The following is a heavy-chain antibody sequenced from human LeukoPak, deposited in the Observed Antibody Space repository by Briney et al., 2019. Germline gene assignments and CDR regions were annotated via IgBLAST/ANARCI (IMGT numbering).Heavy chain of an antibody. D-gene: IGHD3-22*01. CDR3: ARLVKPDYYDSSGSHFDY. CDR2: IYYSGST. J-gene: IGHJ4*02. Sequence: SETLSLTCTVSGGSISSYYWSWIRQPPGKGLEWIGYIYYSGSTNYNPSLKSRVTISVDTSKNQFSLKLSSVTAADTAVYYCARLVKPDYYDSSGSHFDYWGQGTLVTVSS. CDR1: GGSISSYY. V-gene: IGHV4-59*08.